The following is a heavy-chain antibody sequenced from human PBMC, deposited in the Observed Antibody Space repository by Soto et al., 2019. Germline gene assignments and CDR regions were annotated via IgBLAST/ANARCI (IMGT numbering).Heavy chain of an antibody. CDR2: ISGSAGST. Sequence: GGSLRLSCAASGFTFSSYAMSWVRQAPGKGLEWVSGISGSAGSTYYADSVKGRFTISRDNSKNTLYLQMNSLRAEDTAVYYCAKTPTVTMIVVVSNFDYWGQGPLVTVSS. J-gene: IGHJ4*02. V-gene: IGHV3-23*01. CDR3: AKTPTVTMIVVVSNFDY. D-gene: IGHD3-22*01. CDR1: GFTFSSYA.